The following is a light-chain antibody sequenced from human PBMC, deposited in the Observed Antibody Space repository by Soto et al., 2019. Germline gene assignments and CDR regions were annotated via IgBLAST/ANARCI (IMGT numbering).Light chain of an antibody. CDR1: QSVNTNY. Sequence: EIVLTQSPGTLSLSPGERATVSCRASQSVNTNYLAWYQQKSGQAPRLLIYGASSRATGIPDRFSGSGSGTDFTLTISRLEPEDFAAYFCQQYGSSPFTFGQGTRLEIK. J-gene: IGKJ5*01. CDR2: GAS. CDR3: QQYGSSPFT. V-gene: IGKV3-20*01.